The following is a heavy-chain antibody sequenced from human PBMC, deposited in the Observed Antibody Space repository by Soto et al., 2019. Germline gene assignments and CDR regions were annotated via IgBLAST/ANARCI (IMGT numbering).Heavy chain of an antibody. CDR2: ISPHNFNT. CDR1: GYTFTHFY. D-gene: IGHD3-9*01. J-gene: IGHJ4*02. CDR3: ARDEGGYDISTGYYKAHHFDY. V-gene: IGHV1-18*01. Sequence: GASVKVSFKASGYTFTHFYITWVRQAPGQGLEWMGAISPHNFNTNYAQKFRGRATLTTDKSTTTAYMDLRSLTSDDTAVYYCARDEGGYDISTGYYKAHHFDYWGQGVPVTVSS.